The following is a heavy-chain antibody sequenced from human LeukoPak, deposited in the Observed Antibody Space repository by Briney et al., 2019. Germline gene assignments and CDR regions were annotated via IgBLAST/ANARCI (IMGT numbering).Heavy chain of an antibody. CDR2: INPDGSTT. D-gene: IGHD2-15*01. CDR3: AKNSGYCSGGSCYSWDYYYYYMDV. J-gene: IGHJ6*03. V-gene: IGHV3-74*01. CDR1: GFTLSTYW. Sequence: PGGSLRLSCAASGFTLSTYWMHWVRQAPGKGLVWVSRINPDGSTTTYADSVEGRFTISRDNAKNTLYLQMSSLRAEDTAVYYCAKNSGYCSGGSCYSWDYYYYYMDVWGKGTTVTVSS.